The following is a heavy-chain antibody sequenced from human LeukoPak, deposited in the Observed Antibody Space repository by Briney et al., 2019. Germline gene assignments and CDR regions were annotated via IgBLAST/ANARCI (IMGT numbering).Heavy chain of an antibody. D-gene: IGHD3-22*01. V-gene: IGHV5-51*01. CDR3: ARQGYYYDSSGYYVDY. CDR1: GYSFTSYW. J-gene: IGHJ4*02. Sequence: GESLKISCKGSGYSFTSYWIGWVRQMPGKGLEWMGIIYPGDSDTRYSPSFQGQVTISADKSISTAYLQWSSLKASDTAMYYYARQGYYYDSSGYYVDYWGQGTLVTVSS. CDR2: IYPGDSDT.